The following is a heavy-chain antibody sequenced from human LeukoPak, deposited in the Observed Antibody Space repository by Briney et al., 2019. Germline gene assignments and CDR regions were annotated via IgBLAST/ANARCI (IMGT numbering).Heavy chain of an antibody. J-gene: IGHJ4*02. V-gene: IGHV3-30-3*01. CDR3: IRDLFDDYSLDY. CDR1: GFTFSTYA. CDR2: ISFDGSNK. Sequence: GGSLRLSCAASGFTFSTYAIHWVRQAPGKGLEWVAVISFDGSNKFYADSVQGRFTISRDNARNSLYLQMNSLRAEDTAVYYCIRDLFDDYSLDYWGQGALVTVSS. D-gene: IGHD3-16*01.